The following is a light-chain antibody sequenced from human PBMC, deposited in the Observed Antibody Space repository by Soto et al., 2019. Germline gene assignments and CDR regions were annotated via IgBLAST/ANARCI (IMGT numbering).Light chain of an antibody. CDR3: TSHSSSGTHAV. Sequence: QSALTQPASVSGSPGQSITISCNGTSSDIGGSNWVSWYQQHPGRAPKLLIFVVSGRPSGVSDRFSGSRSDNTASLTISGLQAEDEADYYCTSHSSSGTHAVFGTGTKLTVL. V-gene: IGLV2-14*01. CDR2: VVS. CDR1: SSDIGGSNW. J-gene: IGLJ1*01.